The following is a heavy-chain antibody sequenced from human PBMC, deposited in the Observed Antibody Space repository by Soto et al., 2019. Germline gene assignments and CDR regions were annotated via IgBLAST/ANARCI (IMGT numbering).Heavy chain of an antibody. D-gene: IGHD3-10*01. CDR1: GFTFSSYG. Sequence: QVQLVESGGGVVQPGRSLRLSCAASGFTFSSYGMHWVRQAPGKGLEWVAVIWYDGSNKYYADSVKGRFTISRDNSKNPLYLHMNSLRAEDTAVYYCARDRERGMVRGVMIYRGFGPWGQGTLVTVSS. CDR2: IWYDGSNK. CDR3: ARDRERGMVRGVMIYRGFGP. J-gene: IGHJ5*02. V-gene: IGHV3-33*01.